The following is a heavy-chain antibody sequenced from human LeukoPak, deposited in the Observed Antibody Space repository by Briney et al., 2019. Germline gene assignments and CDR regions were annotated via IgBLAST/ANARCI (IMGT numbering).Heavy chain of an antibody. V-gene: IGHV3-21*01. D-gene: IGHD3-3*01. CDR3: AKGAGYYDFWSGYHIDY. J-gene: IGHJ4*02. CDR2: ISSSSSYI. Sequence: GGSLRLSCAASGFTFSSYSMNWVRQAPGKGLEWVSSISSSSSYIYYADSVKGRFTISRDNAKNSLYLQMNSLRAEDTAVYYCAKGAGYYDFWSGYHIDYWGQGTLVTVSS. CDR1: GFTFSSYS.